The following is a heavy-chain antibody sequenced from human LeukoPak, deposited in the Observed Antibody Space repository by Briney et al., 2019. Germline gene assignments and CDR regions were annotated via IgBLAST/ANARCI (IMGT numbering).Heavy chain of an antibody. CDR2: ISSSGSTI. J-gene: IGHJ6*03. Sequence: GGSLRLSCAASGFTFSDYYMSWIRQAPGKGLEWVSYISSSGSTIYYADSVKGRFTISRDNAKNSLYLQMNSLRAEDTAVYYCAKDSSRGFGDYYYYYMDVWGKGTTVTVSS. D-gene: IGHD3-16*01. CDR3: AKDSSRGFGDYYYYYMDV. V-gene: IGHV3-11*04. CDR1: GFTFSDYY.